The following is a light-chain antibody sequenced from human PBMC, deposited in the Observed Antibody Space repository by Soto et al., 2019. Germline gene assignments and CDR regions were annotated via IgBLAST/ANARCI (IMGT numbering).Light chain of an antibody. V-gene: IGLV2-11*01. J-gene: IGLJ1*01. CDR2: DVS. CDR3: SSYTSSSTPFV. Sequence: QSVLTQPRSVSGSPGQSVTISCTGTSSDVGGYNYVSRYQQHPGKAPKLMIYDVSKRPSGVPDRFSGSKSGNTASLTISGLQAEDEADYYCSSYTSSSTPFVFGTGTKVTVL. CDR1: SSDVGGYNY.